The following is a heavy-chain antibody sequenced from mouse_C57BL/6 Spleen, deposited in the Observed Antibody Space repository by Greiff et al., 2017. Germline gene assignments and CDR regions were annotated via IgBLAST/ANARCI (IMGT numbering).Heavy chain of an antibody. D-gene: IGHD1-1*01. CDR1: GYSFTDYN. V-gene: IGHV1-39*01. Sequence: VQLKQSGPELVKPGASVKISCKASGYSFTDYNMNWVKQSNGKSLEWFGVINPNYGTTSYNQKFKGKATLTVDQSSSTAYMQINSLTSEDSAVYSCASFYGSAWCAYWGQGTLVTVSA. CDR2: INPNYGTT. CDR3: ASFYGSAWCAY. J-gene: IGHJ3*01.